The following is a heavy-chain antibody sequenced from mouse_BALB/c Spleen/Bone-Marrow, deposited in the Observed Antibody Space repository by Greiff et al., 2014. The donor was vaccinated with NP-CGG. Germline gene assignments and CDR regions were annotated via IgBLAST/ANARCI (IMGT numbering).Heavy chain of an antibody. CDR1: GYTFTSSW. CDR3: ARPYRFWYFDV. Sequence: VQLQQSGSVLVRPGASVKLSCKASGYTFTSSWMHWAKQRPGQGLEWIGDIHPTSGNTNYNAKFRGKATLTVDTSSNTAYVDLSSLTSKYSAVYDFARPYRFWYFDVWGAGTTVPGSS. CDR2: IHPTSGNT. D-gene: IGHD2-14*01. V-gene: IGHV1S130*01. J-gene: IGHJ1*01.